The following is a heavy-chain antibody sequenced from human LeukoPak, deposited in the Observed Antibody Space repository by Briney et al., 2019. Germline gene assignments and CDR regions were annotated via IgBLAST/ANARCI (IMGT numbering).Heavy chain of an antibody. V-gene: IGHV3-64*01. CDR2: IGNNGDTT. J-gene: IGHJ4*02. CDR1: GFTFSSHA. Sequence: PGGSLRLSCAASGFTFSSHAMHWVRQAPGKGLEYVSGIGNNGDTTYYANSVKGRFTISRDNSKNTLYLEMGSLRAEDMAVYYCARDTYYDFWSGFDYWGQGTLVTVSS. D-gene: IGHD3-3*01. CDR3: ARDTYYDFWSGFDY.